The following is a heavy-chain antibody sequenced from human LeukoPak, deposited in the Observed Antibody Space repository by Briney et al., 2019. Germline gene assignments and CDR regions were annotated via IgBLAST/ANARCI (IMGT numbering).Heavy chain of an antibody. J-gene: IGHJ4*02. CDR2: IYYSGST. Sequence: SETLSLTCTVSGGSISSYYWSWIRQPPGKGLEWIGYIYYSGSTNYNPSLKSRVTMSVDTSKNQFSLKLSSVTAADTAVYYCARDNGDYSHDYWGQGTLVTVSS. D-gene: IGHD4-17*01. CDR1: GGSISSYY. V-gene: IGHV4-59*12. CDR3: ARDNGDYSHDY.